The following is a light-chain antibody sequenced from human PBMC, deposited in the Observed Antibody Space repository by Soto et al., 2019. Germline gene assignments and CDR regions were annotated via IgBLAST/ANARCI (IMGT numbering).Light chain of an antibody. J-gene: IGLJ2*01. CDR3: XVWDSSSDRDVV. Sequence: SYELTQPPSVSVAPGKTARITCGGNNIGSKSVHWYQQKPGQAPVLVIYYDSDRPSGIPERFSGSNSGNTATLTISRVEAGXXXXXXXXVWDSSSDRDVVFGGGTQLTVL. V-gene: IGLV3-21*04. CDR1: NIGSKS. CDR2: YDS.